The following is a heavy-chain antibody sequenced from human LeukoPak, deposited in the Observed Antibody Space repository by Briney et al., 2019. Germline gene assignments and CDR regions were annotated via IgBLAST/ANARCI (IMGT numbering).Heavy chain of an antibody. J-gene: IGHJ4*02. CDR3: ARGRYSYGLGY. D-gene: IGHD5-18*01. Sequence: GGSLRLSCAASGFTFSSYWMHWVRQAPGKGLVWVSRINTDGSSTSYADSVKGRFTISRDNAKNTPYLQMSSLRAEDTAVYYCARGRYSYGLGYWGQGTLVTVSS. V-gene: IGHV3-74*01. CDR1: GFTFSSYW. CDR2: INTDGSST.